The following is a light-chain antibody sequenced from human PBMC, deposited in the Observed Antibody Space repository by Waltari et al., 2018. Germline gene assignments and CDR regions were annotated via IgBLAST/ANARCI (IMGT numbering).Light chain of an antibody. CDR3: HQRSDWGT. Sequence: EIVLTQSPATLSLSPGERATPSCRSSQSISNYLAWYQQKRGQAPRLLLYDTSNRATGIPARFSGSGSGTEFTLTISSLEPEDFAVYYCHQRSDWGTFGGGTKVEI. J-gene: IGKJ4*01. V-gene: IGKV3-11*01. CDR2: DTS. CDR1: QSISNY.